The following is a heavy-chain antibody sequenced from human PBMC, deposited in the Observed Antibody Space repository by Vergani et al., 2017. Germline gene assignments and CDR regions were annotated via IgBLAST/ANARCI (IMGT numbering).Heavy chain of an antibody. CDR3: AKDSENYYGSGSHVDY. J-gene: IGHJ4*02. V-gene: IGHV3-30*18. CDR1: GFTFSSYG. Sequence: QVQLVESGGGVVQPGRSLRLSCAASGFTFSSYGMHWVRQAPGKGLEWVAVISYDGSNKYYADSVKGRFTISRDNSKNTLYLQMNSLRAEDTAVFYCAKDSENYYGSGSHVDYWGQGTLVTVSS. D-gene: IGHD3-10*01. CDR2: ISYDGSNK.